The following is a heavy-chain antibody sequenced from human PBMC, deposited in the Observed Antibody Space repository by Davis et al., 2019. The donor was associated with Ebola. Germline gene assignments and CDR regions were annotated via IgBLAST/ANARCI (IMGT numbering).Heavy chain of an antibody. CDR1: GGSFSGYF. Sequence: PSETLSLTCGVSGGSFSGYFWSWIRQSPGKGLEWIGQINHIGSTKYNPSLESRVIISIDTSKSQFVLNLSSVTAADTAVYFCARAPLVVVGAPPRRHMIGLPDIWGQGTLVTVSS. CDR2: INHIGST. D-gene: IGHD2-15*01. J-gene: IGHJ4*02. CDR3: ARAPLVVVGAPPRRHMIGLPDI. V-gene: IGHV4-34*01.